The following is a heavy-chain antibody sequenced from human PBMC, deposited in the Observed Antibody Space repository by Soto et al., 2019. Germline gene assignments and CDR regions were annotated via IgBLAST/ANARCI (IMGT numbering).Heavy chain of an antibody. CDR1: GYSFTNYW. D-gene: IGHD2-2*01. CDR3: ARPGYCSRTDSSDFDY. Sequence: PGESLKISCKGSGYSFTNYWIGWVRQMPGKGLEWMGIIYPGDSDTTYSPSFQGQVTISADKSISTAYLQWSSLKASDTAMYYCARPGYCSRTDSSDFDYWGQGTQVTVSS. CDR2: IYPGDSDT. J-gene: IGHJ4*02. V-gene: IGHV5-51*01.